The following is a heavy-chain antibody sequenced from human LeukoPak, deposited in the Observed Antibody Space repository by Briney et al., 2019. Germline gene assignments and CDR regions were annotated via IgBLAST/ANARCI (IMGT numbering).Heavy chain of an antibody. D-gene: IGHD3-22*01. CDR2: IYYSGST. CDR3: ARVSGYYDSSGYYNYCGMDV. J-gene: IGHJ6*02. CDR1: GGSISSYY. V-gene: IGHV4-59*01. Sequence: SETLSLTCTVSGGSISSYYWSWIRQPPGKGLEWIGYIYYSGSTNYNPSLKSRVTISVDTSKNQFSLKLSSVTAADTAVYYCARVSGYYDSSGYYNYCGMDVWGQGTTVTVSS.